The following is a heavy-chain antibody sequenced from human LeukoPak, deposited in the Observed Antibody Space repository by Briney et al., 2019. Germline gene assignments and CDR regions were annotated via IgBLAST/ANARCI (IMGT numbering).Heavy chain of an antibody. V-gene: IGHV3-30-3*01. Sequence: GGSLRLSCAASGFTFSSYAMHWVRQAPGKGLEWVAVISYDGSNKYYADSVKGRFTISRDNSKNTLYLQMNSLRAEDTAVYYCARDGPNPTIAAARYLDYWGQGTLVTVSS. J-gene: IGHJ4*02. D-gene: IGHD6-13*01. CDR2: ISYDGSNK. CDR3: ARDGPNPTIAAARYLDY. CDR1: GFTFSSYA.